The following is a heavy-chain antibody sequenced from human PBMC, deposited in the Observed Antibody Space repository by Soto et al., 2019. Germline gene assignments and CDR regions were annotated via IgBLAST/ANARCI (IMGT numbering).Heavy chain of an antibody. D-gene: IGHD5-18*01. CDR1: GFTFSNAW. Sequence: GGSLRLSCAASGFTFSNAWMNWVRQAPGKGLEWVGRIKSKTDGGTTDYAAPVKGRFTISRDNAKNTLYLQMNSLRAEDTAVYYCARARSTTWIQLWLRSEYFQHWGQGTLVTVSS. CDR2: IKSKTDGGTT. CDR3: ARARSTTWIQLWLRSEYFQH. V-gene: IGHV3-15*07. J-gene: IGHJ1*01.